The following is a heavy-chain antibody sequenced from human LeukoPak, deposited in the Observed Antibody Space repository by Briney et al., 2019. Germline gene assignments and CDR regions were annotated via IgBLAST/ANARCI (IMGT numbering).Heavy chain of an antibody. D-gene: IGHD2-2*01. CDR2: IYSGGST. Sequence: GGSLRLSCAASGFTVSSNYMSWVRQAPGKGLEWVSVIYSGGSTYYADSVKGRFTISRDNSKNTLYLQMNSLRAEDTAVYYCAKRAPPPRDIVVVPAAGYGMDVWGQGTTVTVSS. CDR1: GFTVSSNY. J-gene: IGHJ6*02. CDR3: AKRAPPPRDIVVVPAAGYGMDV. V-gene: IGHV3-66*01.